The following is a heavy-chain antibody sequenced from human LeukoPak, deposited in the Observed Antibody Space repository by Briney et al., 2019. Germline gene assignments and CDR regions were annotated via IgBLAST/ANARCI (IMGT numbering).Heavy chain of an antibody. CDR3: ARVSPYYYDSSGYSHFDY. CDR2: INSDGSST. Sequence: PGGSLRLSCAASGFTFSSYWMHWVRQAPGKGLVWVSRINSDGSSTSYADSVKGRFTISRDNAKNTLYLQMNSLRAEDTAVYYCARVSPYYYDSSGYSHFDYWGQGTLVTVSS. CDR1: GFTFSSYW. J-gene: IGHJ4*02. V-gene: IGHV3-74*01. D-gene: IGHD3-22*01.